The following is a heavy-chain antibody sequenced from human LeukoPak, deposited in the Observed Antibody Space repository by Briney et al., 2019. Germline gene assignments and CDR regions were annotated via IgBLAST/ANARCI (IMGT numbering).Heavy chain of an antibody. CDR3: APGYDSSGSPWLVDY. Sequence: GESLKISCKGSGYSFTSYWIGWVRQMPGKGLEWIGIIYPGDSDTRYSPSFQGQVTISADKSISTAYLQWSSLKASDTAMYYCAPGYDSSGSPWLVDYWGQGTLVTVSS. D-gene: IGHD3-22*01. V-gene: IGHV5-51*01. J-gene: IGHJ4*02. CDR1: GYSFTSYW. CDR2: IYPGDSDT.